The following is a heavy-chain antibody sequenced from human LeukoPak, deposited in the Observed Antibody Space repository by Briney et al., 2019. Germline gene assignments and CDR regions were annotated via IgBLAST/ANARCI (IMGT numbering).Heavy chain of an antibody. Sequence: SETLSLTCAVYGGSFTGYYWSWIRQPPGKGLEWMVEINHSGSTNYNPSLKSRVTISVDTSKNQFSLKLSSVTAAETAVYYCGRTRYSYGYLTPFDYWGQGTLVTVSS. CDR1: GGSFTGYY. D-gene: IGHD5-18*01. CDR2: INHSGST. V-gene: IGHV4-34*01. J-gene: IGHJ4*02. CDR3: GRTRYSYGYLTPFDY.